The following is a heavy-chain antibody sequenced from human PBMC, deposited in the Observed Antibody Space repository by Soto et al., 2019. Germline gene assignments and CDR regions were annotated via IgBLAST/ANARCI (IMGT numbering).Heavy chain of an antibody. CDR2: IIPIFGTA. J-gene: IGHJ6*02. CDR3: EREKLTGDGGYYYYGMDV. CDR1: GGTFSSYA. V-gene: IGHV1-69*01. Sequence: QVQLVQSGAEVKKPGSSVKVSCKASGGTFSSYAISWVRQAPGQGLEWMGGIIPIFGTANYAQKFQGRVTITADESTSTAYMELRRLRSEDTAVYYWEREKLTGDGGYYYYGMDVWGQGTTVTVSS. D-gene: IGHD7-27*01.